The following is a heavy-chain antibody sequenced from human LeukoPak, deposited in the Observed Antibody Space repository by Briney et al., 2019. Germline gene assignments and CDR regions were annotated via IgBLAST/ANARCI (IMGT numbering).Heavy chain of an antibody. V-gene: IGHV1-18*01. CDR1: GYTFTSYG. Sequence: GASVKVSCKASGYTFTSYGISWVRQAPGQGLEWMGWISAYNGNTNYAQKLQGRVTMTTDTSTSTAYMELRSLRSEDTAVYYCARGGRQYYGSGSYYRNWFDPWGQGTLVTVSS. CDR2: ISAYNGNT. D-gene: IGHD3-10*01. CDR3: ARGGRQYYGSGSYYRNWFDP. J-gene: IGHJ5*02.